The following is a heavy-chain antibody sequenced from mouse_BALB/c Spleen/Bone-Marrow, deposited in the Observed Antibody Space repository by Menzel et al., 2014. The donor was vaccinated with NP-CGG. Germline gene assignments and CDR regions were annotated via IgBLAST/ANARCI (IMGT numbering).Heavy chain of an antibody. J-gene: IGHJ1*01. CDR2: IRNKAKGYTS. V-gene: IGHV7-3*02. Sequence: DVHLVESGGGLVQPGGSLRLSRATSGFTFTDYYMSWVRQPPGKALEWLGFIRNKAKGYTSENSASVKGRFTISRDNSQSILYLQMNTLRAEDSATYYCARDVNYDIYWYSDVWGAGTTVTVSS. CDR1: GFTFTDYY. CDR3: ARDVNYDIYWYSDV. D-gene: IGHD2-4*01.